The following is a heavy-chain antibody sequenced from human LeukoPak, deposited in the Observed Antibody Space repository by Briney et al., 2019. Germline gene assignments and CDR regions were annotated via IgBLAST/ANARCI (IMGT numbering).Heavy chain of an antibody. CDR3: ARMNYVSSGWGAPFDY. V-gene: IGHV3-66*01. Sequence: GGSLRLSCAASGFIVTSHYMSWVRQAPGKGLEWVSVIYSDGNTNYADSVKGRFTISRDNAKNLLYLQMNSLRAEDTAVYYCARMNYVSSGWGAPFDYWGQGTLVTVSS. CDR1: GFIVTSHY. D-gene: IGHD1-7*01. CDR2: IYSDGNT. J-gene: IGHJ4*02.